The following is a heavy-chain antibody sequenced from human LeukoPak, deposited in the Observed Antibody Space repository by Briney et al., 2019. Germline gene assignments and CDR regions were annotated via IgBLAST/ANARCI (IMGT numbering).Heavy chain of an antibody. Sequence: GASVKVSCKASGGTFSSYAISWVRQAPGQGLEWMGGIIPIFGTANYAQKFQGRVTITADESTSTAYMELSSLRSEDTAVYYCASRGALVVYDWFDPWGQGTLVTVSS. J-gene: IGHJ5*02. V-gene: IGHV1-69*01. D-gene: IGHD3-10*01. CDR3: ASRGALVVYDWFDP. CDR1: GGTFSSYA. CDR2: IIPIFGTA.